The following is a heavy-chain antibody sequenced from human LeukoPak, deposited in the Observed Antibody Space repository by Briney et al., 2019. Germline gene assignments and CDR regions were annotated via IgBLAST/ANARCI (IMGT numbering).Heavy chain of an antibody. CDR3: ARDYGDYDTWFDP. CDR1: GGSISSYY. J-gene: IGHJ5*02. D-gene: IGHD4-17*01. V-gene: IGHV4-59*01. CDR2: IYYSGST. Sequence: SETLSLTCTVSGGSISSYYWSWIRQPPGEGLEWIGYIYYSGSTNYNPSLKSRVTISVDTSKNQFSLKLSSVTAADTAVYYCARDYGDYDTWFDPWGQGTLVTVSS.